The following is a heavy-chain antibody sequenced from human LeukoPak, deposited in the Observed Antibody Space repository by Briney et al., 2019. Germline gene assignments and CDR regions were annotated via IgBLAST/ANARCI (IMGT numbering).Heavy chain of an antibody. CDR3: ASEYCSSTSCYRYNWFDP. CDR2: INHSGST. CDR1: GGSFSGYY. Sequence: SETLSLTCAVYGGSFSGYYWSWIRQPPGKGLEWIGEINHSGSTNYNPSLKSRVTISVDTSKNQFSLKLSSVTAADTAVYYCASEYCSSTSCYRYNWFDPWGQGTLVTVSS. V-gene: IGHV4-34*01. J-gene: IGHJ5*02. D-gene: IGHD2-2*01.